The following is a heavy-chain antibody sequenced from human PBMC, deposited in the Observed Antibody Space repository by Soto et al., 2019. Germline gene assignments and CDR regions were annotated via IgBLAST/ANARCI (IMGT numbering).Heavy chain of an antibody. CDR2: IYHSGST. V-gene: IGHV4-4*02. J-gene: IGHJ5*02. Sequence: QVQLQESGPGLVKPSGTLSLTCAVSGGSISSSNWWSWVRQPPGKRLEWIGEIYHSGSTNYNPSLKSPITISVDKSKNQFSLKLSSVTAADTAVYYCARKYNWTYIGGWFDPWGQGTLVTVSS. CDR1: GGSISSSNW. D-gene: IGHD1-7*01. CDR3: ARKYNWTYIGGWFDP.